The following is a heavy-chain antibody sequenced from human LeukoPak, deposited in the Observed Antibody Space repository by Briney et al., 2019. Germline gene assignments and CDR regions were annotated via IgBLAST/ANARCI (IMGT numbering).Heavy chain of an antibody. CDR2: INPNSGGT. V-gene: IGHV1-2*02. CDR1: GYTFTDYY. CDR3: ARDLTSNIDY. J-gene: IGHJ4*02. Sequence: ASVKVSCKASGYTFTDYYIHWVRQAPGQGLEWMGWINPNSGGTNYAQKFQGRVTMTRDTSISTAYMELSRLRSDDTAVYYCARDLTSNIDYWGQGTLVTVSS. D-gene: IGHD4/OR15-4a*01.